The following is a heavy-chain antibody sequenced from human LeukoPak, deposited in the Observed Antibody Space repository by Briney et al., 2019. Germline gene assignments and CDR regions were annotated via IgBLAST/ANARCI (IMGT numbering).Heavy chain of an antibody. CDR3: AKDRANFGY. Sequence: QSGGSLRLSCAASGFTFSSNAMSWVRQAPGKGLEWVSGISGSGVSTYYAGSVKGRFTISKDNSKNTLYLQMTSLRAEDTAVYYCAKDRANFGYWGQGTLVTVSS. CDR1: GFTFSSNA. J-gene: IGHJ4*02. CDR2: ISGSGVST. V-gene: IGHV3-23*01.